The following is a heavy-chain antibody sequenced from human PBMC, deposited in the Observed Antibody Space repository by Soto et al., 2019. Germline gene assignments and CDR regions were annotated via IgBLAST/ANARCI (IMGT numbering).Heavy chain of an antibody. V-gene: IGHV3-23*01. CDR2: IDDSCSFT. Sequence: GGSLRRSGEPSGFTFSNYAMSWVLQAPGKGLERLSGIDDSCSFTYCADSMNGRFSISLDNSQNTLYLHMHGLRVEETAVYYCAKDVYRSATMPCFDTWGQGTLVTVSS. J-gene: IGHJ5*02. D-gene: IGHD2-2*01. CDR1: GFTFSNYA. CDR3: AKDVYRSATMPCFDT.